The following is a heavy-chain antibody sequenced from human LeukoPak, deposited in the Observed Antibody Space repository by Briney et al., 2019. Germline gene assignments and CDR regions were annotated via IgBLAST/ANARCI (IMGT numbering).Heavy chain of an antibody. V-gene: IGHV1-46*01. Sequence: GASVKVSCKASGYTFTSYYMHWVRQAPGQGLEWMGIINPSGGSTSYAQKFQGRVTMTRDTSTSTVYMELSSLRPEDTAVYYCAREPAGLEYFQHWGQGTLVTVSS. CDR3: AREPAGLEYFQH. D-gene: IGHD1-14*01. CDR2: INPSGGST. CDR1: GYTFTSYY. J-gene: IGHJ1*01.